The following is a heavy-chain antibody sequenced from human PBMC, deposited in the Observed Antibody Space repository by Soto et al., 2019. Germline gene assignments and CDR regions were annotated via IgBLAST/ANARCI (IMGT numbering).Heavy chain of an antibody. J-gene: IGHJ4*02. CDR1: GFIFNTYG. CDR3: AKVGSGLPGNYFDY. CDR2: ISSDGGNR. Sequence: PGGSLRLSFAGSGFIFNTYGMHWVRQAPGKGLEWVAVISSDGGNRYYADSVKGRFTISRDNSKNTLFLQMNSLRTEDTAVYYCAKVGSGLPGNYFDYWGQGTVVTVSA. D-gene: IGHD3-3*01. V-gene: IGHV3-30*18.